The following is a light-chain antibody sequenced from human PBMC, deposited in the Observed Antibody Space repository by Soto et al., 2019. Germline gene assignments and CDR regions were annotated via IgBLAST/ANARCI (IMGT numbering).Light chain of an antibody. CDR2: AAS. V-gene: IGKV1-27*01. CDR1: QGLTNS. CDR3: QRYNSASIT. J-gene: IGKJ5*01. Sequence: TQMPQSPSSLSASLGDRFTIACGASQGLTNSLAWYQQKPGKVPKLLIYAASTLQSGVPSRFSGSGSGAEFTLTISSLQPEDVATYYCQRYNSASITFGQGTRLEIK.